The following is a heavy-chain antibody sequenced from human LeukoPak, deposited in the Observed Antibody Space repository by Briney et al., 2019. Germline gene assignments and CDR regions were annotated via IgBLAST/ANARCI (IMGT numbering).Heavy chain of an antibody. CDR2: MNPNSGNT. CDR3: ARGYSSSWYTPAQFDY. J-gene: IGHJ4*02. Sequence: GASVKVSCKASGYTFTNYDVNWVRQATGQGLEWMGWMNPNSGNTGYAQKFQGRVTMTRNTSISTAYMELSSLRSEDTAVYYCARGYSSSWYTPAQFDYWGQGTLVTVSS. V-gene: IGHV1-8*01. D-gene: IGHD6-13*01. CDR1: GYTFTNYD.